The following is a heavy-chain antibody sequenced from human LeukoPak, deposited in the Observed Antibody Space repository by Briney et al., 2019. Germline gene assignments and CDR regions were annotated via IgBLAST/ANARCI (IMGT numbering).Heavy chain of an antibody. CDR3: VKCSSSSWYYFDY. Sequence: PGGSLRLSCSASGFTFSSYAMHWVRQAPGEGLEYVSAISSNGGSTYHADSVKGRFTISRDNSKNTLYLQMSSLRAEDTAVYYCVKCSSSSWYYFDYWGQGTLVTVSS. CDR1: GFTFSSYA. D-gene: IGHD6-13*01. CDR2: ISSNGGST. J-gene: IGHJ4*02. V-gene: IGHV3-64D*09.